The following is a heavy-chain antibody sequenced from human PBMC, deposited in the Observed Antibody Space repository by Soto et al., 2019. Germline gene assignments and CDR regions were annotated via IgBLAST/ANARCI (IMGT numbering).Heavy chain of an antibody. Sequence: SETLSLTCTVSGGSMSGYYWTWLRQPPGKGLEWIGYVYYNGVTNYNPSLKGRVTVAVDTSKDQFSLKLDSVTAADTAIYFCAKYRRTDAEGYTFDYWGQGALVTFSS. J-gene: IGHJ4*02. CDR1: GGSMSGYY. D-gene: IGHD2-15*01. CDR3: AKYRRTDAEGYTFDY. CDR2: VYYNGVT. V-gene: IGHV4-59*01.